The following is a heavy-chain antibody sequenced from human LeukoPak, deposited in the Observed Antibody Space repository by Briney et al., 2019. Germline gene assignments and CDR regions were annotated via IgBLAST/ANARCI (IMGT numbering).Heavy chain of an antibody. CDR2: INPNSGGT. J-gene: IGHJ6*03. V-gene: IGHV1-2*02. D-gene: IGHD1-14*01. Sequence: AASVKVSFKASGYTFTGYYMHWVRQAPGQGLEWMGWINPNSGGTNYAQKFQGRVTMTRDTSISTAYMELSRLRPDDTAVYYCVTGNQPPLDYYYYMDVWGKGTTVTVSS. CDR3: VTGNQPPLDYYYYMDV. CDR1: GYTFTGYY.